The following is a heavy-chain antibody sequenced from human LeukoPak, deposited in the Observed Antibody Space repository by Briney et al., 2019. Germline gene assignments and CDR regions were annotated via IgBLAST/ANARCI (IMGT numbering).Heavy chain of an antibody. J-gene: IGHJ4*02. D-gene: IGHD2-21*01. CDR1: GGTFSSYT. V-gene: IGHV1-69*10. CDR2: IIPILGIA. CDR3: ASRGDTYCGGDCYSN. Sequence: SVKVSCKASGGTFSSYTISWVRQAPGQGLEWMGGIIPILGIANYAQKFQGRVTITADKSTSTAYMELSSLRSEDTAVYYCASRGDTYCGGDCYSNWGQGTLVTVSS.